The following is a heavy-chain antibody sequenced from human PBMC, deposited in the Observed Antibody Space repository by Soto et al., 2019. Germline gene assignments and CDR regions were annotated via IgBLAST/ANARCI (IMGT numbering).Heavy chain of an antibody. CDR3: ARYIRGPTVFYFDF. CDR2: ITYNGDNT. D-gene: IGHD5-18*01. CDR1: GFTFSSYA. V-gene: IGHV3-23*01. Sequence: PGGSLRLSCAASGFTFSSYAMTWVRQAPGKGLEWVSVITYNGDNTYYADSVKGRFTISRDNSKDTVHLQMNSLRAEDTAVYYCARYIRGPTVFYFDFWGPGVLATVSS. J-gene: IGHJ4*02.